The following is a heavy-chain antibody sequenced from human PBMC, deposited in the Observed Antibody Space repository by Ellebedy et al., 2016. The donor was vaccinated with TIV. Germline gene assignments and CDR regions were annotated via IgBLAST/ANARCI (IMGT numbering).Heavy chain of an antibody. J-gene: IGHJ6*02. CDR3: AGGDPYSSSRMDV. CDR1: GFTFSSFS. D-gene: IGHD6-13*01. CDR2: ISSSSSYI. Sequence: GGSLRLSXPASGFTFSSFSLNWVRQAPGKGLEWVSSISSSSSYIHYADSVKGRFTISRDNAKNSLYLQMNSLRPEDTAVYYCAGGDPYSSSRMDVWGQGTTVTVSS. V-gene: IGHV3-21*01.